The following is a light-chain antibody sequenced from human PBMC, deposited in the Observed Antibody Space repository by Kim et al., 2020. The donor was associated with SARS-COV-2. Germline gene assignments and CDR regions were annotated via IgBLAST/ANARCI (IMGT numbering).Light chain of an antibody. J-gene: IGKJ3*01. Sequence: SFLSAPVGDRVPIPCRASQGLSSFLAWYQQKPGKTPKLLIYAASTLQSGVPSRFSGTGSGTKFTLSISSLQPEDFATYYCQQFRTFGPGTKVDIK. CDR1: QGLSSF. CDR3: QQFRT. V-gene: IGKV1-9*01. CDR2: AAS.